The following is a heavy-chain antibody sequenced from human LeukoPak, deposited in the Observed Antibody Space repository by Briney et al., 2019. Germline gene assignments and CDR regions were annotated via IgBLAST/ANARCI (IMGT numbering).Heavy chain of an antibody. CDR3: ATQWLALDAFDI. D-gene: IGHD6-19*01. J-gene: IGHJ3*02. CDR2: ISASGGST. Sequence: GGSLRLSCAASGFTFSSSAMSWVRQVPGKGLEWVSGISASGGSTSYADSVRGRFTISRDNSKNTLYLQMNSLRAEDTAVYYCATQWLALDAFDIWGQGTMVTVSS. CDR1: GFTFSSSA. V-gene: IGHV3-23*01.